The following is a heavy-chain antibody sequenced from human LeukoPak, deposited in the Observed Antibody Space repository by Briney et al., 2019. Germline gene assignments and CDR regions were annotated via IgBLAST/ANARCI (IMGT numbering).Heavy chain of an antibody. CDR2: IYTSGST. D-gene: IGHD2-2*01. CDR1: GGSISSYY. CDR3: ARTLRYCSSTSCYYYYYYMDV. J-gene: IGHJ6*03. Sequence: SETLSLTCTVSGGSISSYYWSWIRQPAGKGLEWIGRIYTSGSTNYNPSLKSRVTMSVDTSKNQFSLKPRSVTAAATAVYYCARTLRYCSSTSCYYYYYYMDVWGKGTTVTAS. V-gene: IGHV4-4*07.